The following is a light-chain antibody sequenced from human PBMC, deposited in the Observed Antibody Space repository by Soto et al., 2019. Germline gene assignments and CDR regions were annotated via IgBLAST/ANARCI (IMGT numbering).Light chain of an antibody. CDR3: QHYNSYSMT. CDR1: QSVKSY. Sequence: DIQMTQSPSTLSASVGDRVTITCRASQSVKSYLVWYQQKPGKAPNLLIYDASNRQSGVPSRFSGSGSGTEFTLTISNLQPDDFAAYYCQHYNSYSMTFGQGTKVEI. J-gene: IGKJ1*01. V-gene: IGKV1-5*01. CDR2: DAS.